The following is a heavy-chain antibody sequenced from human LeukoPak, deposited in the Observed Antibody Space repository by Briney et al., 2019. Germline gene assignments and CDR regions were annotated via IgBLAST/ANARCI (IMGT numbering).Heavy chain of an antibody. Sequence: SETLSLTCAVYGGSFSGYYWSWIRQPPGEGLEWIGEINHSGSTNYNPSLKSRVTISVDTSKNQFSLKLSSVTAADTAVYYCRRNGDYVSWEVDAFDIWGQGTMVTVSS. CDR2: INHSGST. J-gene: IGHJ3*02. D-gene: IGHD4-17*01. CDR3: RRNGDYVSWEVDAFDI. CDR1: GGSFSGYY. V-gene: IGHV4-34*01.